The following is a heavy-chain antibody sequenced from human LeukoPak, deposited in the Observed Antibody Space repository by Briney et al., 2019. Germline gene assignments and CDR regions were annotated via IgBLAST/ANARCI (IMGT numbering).Heavy chain of an antibody. CDR1: GFTFSTYW. CDR2: INSDGSST. J-gene: IGHJ4*02. V-gene: IGHV3-74*01. CDR3: ARDQAPITMVRGGQIDY. Sequence: GGSLRLSCAASGFTFSTYWMHWVRQAPGKGLVWVSRINSDGSSTSYADSVKGRFTISRDNAKNSLYLQMNSLRAEDTAVYYCARDQAPITMVRGGQIDYWGQGTLVTVSS. D-gene: IGHD3-10*01.